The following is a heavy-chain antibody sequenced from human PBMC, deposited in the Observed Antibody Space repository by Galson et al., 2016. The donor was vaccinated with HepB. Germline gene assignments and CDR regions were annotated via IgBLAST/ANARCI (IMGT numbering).Heavy chain of an antibody. CDR2: INCYNGNR. D-gene: IGHD5-18*01. Sequence: SVKVSCKASGYTFSSYGITWVRQAPGQGLEWMGWINCYNGNRNFAQNLQGRITMTTDTSTKTAYMELRSLRSDDTAVYYCARGHTPTSTYSYGWDSFDYWGQGTQVAVSS. J-gene: IGHJ4*02. CDR3: ARGHTPTSTYSYGWDSFDY. CDR1: GYTFSSYG. V-gene: IGHV1-18*01.